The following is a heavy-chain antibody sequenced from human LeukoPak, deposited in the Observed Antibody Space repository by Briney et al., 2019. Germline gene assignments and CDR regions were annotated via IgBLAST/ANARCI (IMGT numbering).Heavy chain of an antibody. CDR1: GYTFTGYY. CDR2: INPNSGGT. D-gene: IGHD3-10*01. Sequence: AASVKVSCKASGYTFTGYYMHWVRQAPGQGLEWMGWINPNSGGTNYAQKFQGRVTMTRVTSISTAYMELSRLRSDDTAVYYCARGPSITMVRGGQWYYYMDVWGKGTTVTISS. CDR3: ARGPSITMVRGGQWYYYMDV. J-gene: IGHJ6*03. V-gene: IGHV1-2*02.